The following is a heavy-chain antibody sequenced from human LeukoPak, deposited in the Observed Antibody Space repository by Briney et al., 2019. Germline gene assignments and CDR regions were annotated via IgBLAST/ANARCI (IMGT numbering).Heavy chain of an antibody. CDR1: GYTFTSYY. V-gene: IGHV1-46*01. CDR2: INPSGGST. D-gene: IGHD3-10*01. CDR3: ARDYHKGNYYGSGSYYMMWFDP. Sequence: ASVKVSCKASGYTFTSYYMHWVRQAPGQGLELMGIINPSGGSTSYAQKFQGRVTMTRDMSTSTVYMELSSLRSEDTAVYYCARDYHKGNYYGSGSYYMMWFDPWGQGTLVTVSS. J-gene: IGHJ5*02.